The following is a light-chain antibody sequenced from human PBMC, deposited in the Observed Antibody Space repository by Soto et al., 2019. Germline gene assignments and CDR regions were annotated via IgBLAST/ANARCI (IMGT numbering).Light chain of an antibody. Sequence: QSALTQPASVSGSPGQSITISCTGTSSDIIDHNYVSWYQQYPGKAPKLIIYDVTNRPSGFSNRFSGSKSGNTASLTISGLQAEDEADYYCSSIRSNTIGLFGGGTKLTVL. V-gene: IGLV2-14*01. J-gene: IGLJ3*02. CDR1: SSDIIDHNY. CDR2: DVT. CDR3: SSIRSNTIGL.